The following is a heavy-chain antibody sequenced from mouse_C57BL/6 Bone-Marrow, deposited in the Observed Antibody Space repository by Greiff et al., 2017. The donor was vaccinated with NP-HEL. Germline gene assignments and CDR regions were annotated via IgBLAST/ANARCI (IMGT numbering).Heavy chain of an antibody. CDR1: GFNIKDYY. J-gene: IGHJ1*03. V-gene: IGHV14-1*01. CDR2: IDPEDGDT. Sequence: EVQLQESGAELVRPGASVKLSCTASGFNIKDYYMHWVKQRPEQGLEWIGRIDPEDGDTEYAPKFQGNGTMTADTYSNTAYLQLSRLTSEDTAVYYCTTESHWYFDVWGTGTTVTGSS. CDR3: TTESHWYFDV.